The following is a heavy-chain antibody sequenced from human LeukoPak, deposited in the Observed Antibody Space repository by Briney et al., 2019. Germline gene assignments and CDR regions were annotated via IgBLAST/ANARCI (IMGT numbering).Heavy chain of an antibody. CDR3: ARGPIIDIVVVPAADDYYYMDV. D-gene: IGHD2-2*01. V-gene: IGHV1-18*01. Sequence: ASVKVSCKASGYTLRSYGITWVRQAPGQGLEWMGWISAYNGNTKYPQKLQGRVTMTTDTSTSTAYMELRSLRSDDTAVYYCARGPIIDIVVVPAADDYYYMDVWGKGTTVTVSS. CDR1: GYTLRSYG. J-gene: IGHJ6*03. CDR2: ISAYNGNT.